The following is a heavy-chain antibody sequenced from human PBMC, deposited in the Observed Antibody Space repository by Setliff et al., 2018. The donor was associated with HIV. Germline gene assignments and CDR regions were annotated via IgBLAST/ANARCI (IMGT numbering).Heavy chain of an antibody. D-gene: IGHD4-17*01. J-gene: IGHJ4*02. CDR1: GFSFSSYG. V-gene: IGHV3-48*04. CDR3: ARDKDEDYGSTSFDY. Sequence: GGSLRLSCAASGFSFSSYGMNWVRQAPGKGLEWVSYISRDGNTIYYADSVKGRFTISRDNAKNSLYLQLNSLRPEDTAVYYCARDKDEDYGSTSFDYWGQGILVTVSS. CDR2: ISRDGNTI.